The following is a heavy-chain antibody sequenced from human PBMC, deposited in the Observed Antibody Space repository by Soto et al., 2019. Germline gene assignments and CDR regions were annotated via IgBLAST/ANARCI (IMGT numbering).Heavy chain of an antibody. CDR3: AKVLSYYYDSSGYITR. CDR1: GFTFSNYA. J-gene: IGHJ3*01. CDR2: ISGSGSST. Sequence: GGSLRLSCAASGFTFSNYAMSWVRQAPGKGLEWVSAISGSGSSTYYANSVKGRFTISRDNSKNTLYLQMNSLRAEDTAVYYCAKVLSYYYDSSGYITRWGQGTMVTVSS. V-gene: IGHV3-23*01. D-gene: IGHD3-22*01.